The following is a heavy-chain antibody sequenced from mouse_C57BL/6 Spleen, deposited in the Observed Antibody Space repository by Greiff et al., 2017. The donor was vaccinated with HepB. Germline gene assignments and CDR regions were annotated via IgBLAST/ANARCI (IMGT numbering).Heavy chain of an antibody. CDR2: ISSGSSTI. J-gene: IGHJ3*01. V-gene: IGHV5-17*01. CDR3: ARVYYGNYVGFAY. D-gene: IGHD2-1*01. CDR1: GFTFSDYG. Sequence: EVMLVESGGGLVKPGGSLKLSCAASGFTFSDYGMHWVRQAPEKGLEWVAYISSGSSTIYYADTVKGRFTISRDNAKNTLFLQMTSLRSEDTAMYYCARVYYGNYVGFAYWGQRTLVTVSA.